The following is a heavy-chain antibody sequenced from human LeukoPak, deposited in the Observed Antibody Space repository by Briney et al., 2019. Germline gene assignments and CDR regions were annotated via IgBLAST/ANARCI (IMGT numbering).Heavy chain of an antibody. V-gene: IGHV1-2*02. CDR2: INPNSGDT. CDR3: ARGKLLRLGELSFGPADYFDY. J-gene: IGHJ4*02. Sequence: ASVKVSCKASGYTFTGYYIHWVRQAPGQGLEWMGWINPNSGDTNYAQKFQGRVTMTTDTSTSTAYMELRSLRSDDTAVYYCARGKLLRLGELSFGPADYFDYWGQGTLVTVSS. CDR1: GYTFTGYY. D-gene: IGHD3-16*02.